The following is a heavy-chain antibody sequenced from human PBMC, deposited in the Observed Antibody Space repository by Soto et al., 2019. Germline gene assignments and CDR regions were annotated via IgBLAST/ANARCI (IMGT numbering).Heavy chain of an antibody. CDR2: IYYSGST. CDR3: ARHRSGVNWFDP. CDR1: GGSISSSSYY. Sequence: SETLSLTCTVSGGSISSSSYYWGWIRQPPGKGLEWIGSIYYSGSTYYNPSLKSRVTISVYTSKNQFSLKLSSVTAADTAVYYCARHRSGVNWFDPWGQGTLVTVSS. D-gene: IGHD3-10*01. V-gene: IGHV4-39*01. J-gene: IGHJ5*02.